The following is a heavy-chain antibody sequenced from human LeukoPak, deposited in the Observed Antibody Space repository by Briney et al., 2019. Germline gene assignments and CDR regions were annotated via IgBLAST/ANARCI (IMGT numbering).Heavy chain of an antibody. Sequence: SETLSLTCNVSGGSISGYHWSWIRQSPRKRLEWIGEVYHSGDPNYNPSLVSRVDISVDMSKNQFSLKMNSVTAADTAVYYCARSDVNSDAPWVLLYWGKGTPVTVSS. CDR1: GGSISGYH. J-gene: IGHJ4*02. D-gene: IGHD3-16*01. CDR2: VYHSGDP. CDR3: ARSDVNSDAPWVLLY. V-gene: IGHV4-34*01.